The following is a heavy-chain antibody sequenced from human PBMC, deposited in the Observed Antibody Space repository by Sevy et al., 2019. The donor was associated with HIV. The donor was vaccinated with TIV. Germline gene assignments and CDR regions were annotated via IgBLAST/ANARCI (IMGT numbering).Heavy chain of an antibody. CDR2: IYHSGTT. J-gene: IGHJ3*02. CDR1: GYSISSGYY. Sequence: SETLSLTCAVSGYSISSGYYWGWIRQPPGKGLEWIGSIYHSGTTYYNPSLKSRVTISVDTSKNQFSLKLNSVTAADTAVYYCARFEISIIVTTFGAFDIWGQGTMVTVSS. D-gene: IGHD5-12*01. CDR3: ARFEISIIVTTFGAFDI. V-gene: IGHV4-38-2*01.